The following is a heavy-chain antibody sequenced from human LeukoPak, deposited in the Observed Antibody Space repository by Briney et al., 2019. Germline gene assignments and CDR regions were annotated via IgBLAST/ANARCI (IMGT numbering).Heavy chain of an antibody. CDR2: IRDDGINK. J-gene: IGHJ3*01. V-gene: IGHV3-7*01. D-gene: IGHD6-25*01. CDR3: ARDSALYRSGKTYYWGFDL. Sequence: GGSLRLSCAASGFTFSSHWMSWVRQAPGKGLEWVANIRDDGINKYFVDSVKGRFTISRDNAKNSLYLQMNSLRGDDTAMYYCARDSALYRSGKTYYWGFDLWGQGTMVTVSS. CDR1: GFTFSSHW.